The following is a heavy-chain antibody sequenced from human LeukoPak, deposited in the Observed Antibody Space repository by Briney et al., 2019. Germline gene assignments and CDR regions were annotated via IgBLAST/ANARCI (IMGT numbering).Heavy chain of an antibody. J-gene: IGHJ4*02. Sequence: GRSLRLSCAASGFTFSSYGMHWVRQAPGKGLEWVAVISYDGSNKYYADSVKGRFTISRDNSKNTLYLQMNSLRAEDTAVYYCAKAEYSSGWYLGYWGQGTLVTVSS. D-gene: IGHD6-19*01. CDR2: ISYDGSNK. CDR3: AKAEYSSGWYLGY. CDR1: GFTFSSYG. V-gene: IGHV3-30*18.